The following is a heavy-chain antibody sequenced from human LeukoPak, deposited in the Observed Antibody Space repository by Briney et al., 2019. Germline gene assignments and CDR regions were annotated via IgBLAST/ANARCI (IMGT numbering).Heavy chain of an antibody. D-gene: IGHD2-2*01. CDR2: ISASGGST. V-gene: IGHV3-23*01. CDR3: AIDQRTSSIKGAFDI. Sequence: GGSLRLSCAASGFTFRSYSMNWVRQAPGKGLEWVSGISASGGSTYYAASVKGRFTVSRDKSRNTLSLQMDSLGAEDTAVYYCAIDQRTSSIKGAFDIWGQGTMVTVSS. CDR1: GFTFRSYS. J-gene: IGHJ3*02.